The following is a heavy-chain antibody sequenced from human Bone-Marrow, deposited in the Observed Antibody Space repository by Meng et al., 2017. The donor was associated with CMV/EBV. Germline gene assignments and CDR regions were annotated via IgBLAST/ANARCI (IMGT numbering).Heavy chain of an antibody. CDR1: GFTFSSYA. CDR3: ARDRDRDCGGDCYDAFDI. V-gene: IGHV3-23*01. D-gene: IGHD2-21*01. Sequence: GGSLKISCAASGFTFSSYAMSWVRQAPGKGLEWVSAISGSGGSTYYADSVKGRFTISRDNSKNTLYLQMNSLRAEDTAVYYCARDRDRDCGGDCYDAFDIWGQGTMVTVSS. CDR2: ISGSGGST. J-gene: IGHJ3*02.